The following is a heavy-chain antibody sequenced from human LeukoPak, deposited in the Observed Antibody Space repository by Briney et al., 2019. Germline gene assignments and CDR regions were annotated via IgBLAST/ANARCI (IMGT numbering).Heavy chain of an antibody. J-gene: IGHJ4*02. CDR2: IYWNDDK. Sequence: SGPTPVKPTQTLTLTCTFSGFSLSTSGVGVGWIRQPPGKALEWLALIYWNDDKRYSPSLKSRLTITKDTSKNQVVLTMTNMDPVDTATYYCAHSYYDSSGYYFAHDYWGQGTLVTVSS. CDR3: AHSYYDSSGYYFAHDY. CDR1: GFSLSTSGVG. D-gene: IGHD3-22*01. V-gene: IGHV2-5*01.